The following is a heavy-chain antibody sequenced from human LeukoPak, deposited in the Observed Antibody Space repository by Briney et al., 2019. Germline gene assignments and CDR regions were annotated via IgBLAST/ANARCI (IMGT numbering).Heavy chain of an antibody. J-gene: IGHJ4*02. CDR1: GGSISSSSYY. CDR2: IYYSGST. Sequence: PSETLSLTCTVSGGSISSSSYYWGWIRQPPGKGLEWIGSIYYSGSTYYNPSLKSRVTISVDTSKNQFSLKLSSVTAADTAVYYCARDYSISRAGDYWGQGTLVTVSS. D-gene: IGHD6-13*01. CDR3: ARDYSISRAGDY. V-gene: IGHV4-39*02.